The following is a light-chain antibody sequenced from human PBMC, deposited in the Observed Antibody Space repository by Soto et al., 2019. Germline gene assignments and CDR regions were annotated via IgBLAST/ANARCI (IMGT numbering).Light chain of an antibody. CDR2: NSS. CDR3: QQCNSWPVA. CDR1: QTISSW. J-gene: IGKJ1*01. V-gene: IGKV1-5*03. Sequence: DIPMTQSPSTLSGSVGDRVTISCRASQTISSWLAWYQQKPGKAPKLLIYNSSTLTSGVPARFSGSGSGTEFTLTISSLEPDDFATYYCQQCNSWPVAFGEGTKVELK.